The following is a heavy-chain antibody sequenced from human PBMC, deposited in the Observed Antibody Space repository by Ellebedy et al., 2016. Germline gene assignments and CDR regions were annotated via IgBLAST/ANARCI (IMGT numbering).Heavy chain of an antibody. Sequence: GESLKISCAASGFSFGDHYMSWIRQAPGKGLEWVSYISRSGNTIDYADSVKGRFTISRDNAKNSLDLQLDGLRADDSAVYYCASGDYASWGQGTLVTVSS. V-gene: IGHV3-11*01. D-gene: IGHD4-17*01. J-gene: IGHJ4*02. CDR3: ASGDYAS. CDR1: GFSFGDHY. CDR2: ISRSGNTI.